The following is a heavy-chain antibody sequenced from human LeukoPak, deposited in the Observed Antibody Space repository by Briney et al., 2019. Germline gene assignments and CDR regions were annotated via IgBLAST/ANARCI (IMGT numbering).Heavy chain of an antibody. V-gene: IGHV3-30*02. CDR1: GFTFNNFG. Sequence: PGGSLRLSCAASGFTFNNFGMHWVRQAPGKGLEWVSFIGYEGVHKYYADSVKGRFTISKDNSKATLYPQMNSLRPEDTAVYYCVKDLHGGYSSDYWGQGTLVTVFS. CDR2: IGYEGVHK. J-gene: IGHJ4*02. CDR3: VKDLHGGYSSDY. D-gene: IGHD4-23*01.